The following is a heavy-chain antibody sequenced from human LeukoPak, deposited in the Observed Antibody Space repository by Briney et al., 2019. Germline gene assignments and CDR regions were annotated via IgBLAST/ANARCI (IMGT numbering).Heavy chain of an antibody. D-gene: IGHD3-9*01. CDR1: GLTFSSSW. CDR3: ARETKLRYFDWAQYYFDY. J-gene: IGHJ4*02. CDR2: INSDGSST. V-gene: IGHV3-74*01. Sequence: GGSLRLSCAASGLTFSSSWMHWVRQAPGKGLVWVSRINSDGSSTSYADSVKGRFTISRDNAKNTLYLQMNSLRAEDTAVYYCARETKLRYFDWAQYYFDYWGQGTLVTVSS.